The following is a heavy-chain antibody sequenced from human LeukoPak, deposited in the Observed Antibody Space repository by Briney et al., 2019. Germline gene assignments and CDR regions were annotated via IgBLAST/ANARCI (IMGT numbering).Heavy chain of an antibody. V-gene: IGHV4-59*01. CDR1: GGSISTYY. D-gene: IGHD3-3*01. Sequence: SETLSLTCTVSGGSISTYYWSWIRQPPGKGLEWLGYIYYTGSTNYNPSLESRVTISVDTPKNQFSLRMTSVTAADTAVYYCARGYGVVISTPYYYGMDVWGQGTTVTVSS. J-gene: IGHJ6*02. CDR3: ARGYGVVISTPYYYGMDV. CDR2: IYYTGST.